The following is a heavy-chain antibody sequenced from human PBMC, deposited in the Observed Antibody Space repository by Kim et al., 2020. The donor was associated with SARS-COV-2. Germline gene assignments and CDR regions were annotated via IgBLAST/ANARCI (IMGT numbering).Heavy chain of an antibody. D-gene: IGHD2-2*01. Sequence: GGSLRLSCAASGFTFSTYAMSWVRQAPGKGLEWVSGISGSGGSTYYADSARGRFTISRDNSKNTLFLQMSSLTADDTAVYYCARTRSCSGTSCYVDFWG. CDR3: ARTRSCSGTSCYVDF. V-gene: IGHV3-23*01. CDR1: GFTFSTYA. J-gene: IGHJ4*01. CDR2: ISGSGGST.